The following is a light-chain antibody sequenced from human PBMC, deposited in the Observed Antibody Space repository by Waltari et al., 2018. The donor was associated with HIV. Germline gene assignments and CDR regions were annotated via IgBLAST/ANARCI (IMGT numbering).Light chain of an antibody. CDR1: HSGLNF. CDR2: DAS. V-gene: IGKV3-11*01. Sequence: EVVLTQSPATLSLSPGDRAILSCRADHSGLNFLAWYQHKPGQAPRLLIYDASNRAPGVPARFSGSGSGTDFTLTINNLEAEDFAVYYCQQRAHWPLGFTFGGGTKVEMK. J-gene: IGKJ4*01. CDR3: QQRAHWPLGFT.